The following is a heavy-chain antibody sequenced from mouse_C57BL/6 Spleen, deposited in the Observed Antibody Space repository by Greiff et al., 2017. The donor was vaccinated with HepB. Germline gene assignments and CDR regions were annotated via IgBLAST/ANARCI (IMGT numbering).Heavy chain of an antibody. J-gene: IGHJ1*03. CDR2: ISYDGSN. CDR1: GYSITSGYY. CDR3: ARNGYFDV. Sequence: EVKLMESGPGLVKPSQSLSLTCSVTGYSITSGYYWNWIRQFPGNKLEWMGYISYDGSNNYNPSLKNRISITRDPSKNQFFLKLNSVTTEDTATYYCARNGYFDVWGTGTTVTVSS. V-gene: IGHV3-6*01.